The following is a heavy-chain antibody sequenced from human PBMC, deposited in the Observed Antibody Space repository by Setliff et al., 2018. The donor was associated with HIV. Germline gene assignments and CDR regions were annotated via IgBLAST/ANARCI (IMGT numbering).Heavy chain of an antibody. D-gene: IGHD2-15*01. CDR3: AKGVGARLEKNYYYYYMDV. J-gene: IGHJ6*03. V-gene: IGHV3-23*01. CDR1: GFTFSSYA. CDR2: ISGSGGST. Sequence: PGGSLRLSCAASGFTFSSYAMSWVRQAPGKGLEWVSAISGSGGSTYYADSVKGRFTISRDNSKNTLYLQMNSLRAEDTAVYYCAKGVGARLEKNYYYYYMDVWGKGTTVTVSS.